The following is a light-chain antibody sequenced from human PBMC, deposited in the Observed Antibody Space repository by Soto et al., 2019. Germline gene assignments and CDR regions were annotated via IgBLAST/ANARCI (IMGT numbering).Light chain of an antibody. J-gene: IGKJ1*01. Sequence: IVLTQYPGTLSLSPGERATLSCRSSQSVSSAYLAWYQQKPGQGPRLLLYAASHRATGIPDRFSGSGSGTDFTLTISRLEPEDFAVYYCQHYGTSWTFGQGTKVEIK. CDR1: QSVSSAY. CDR2: AAS. V-gene: IGKV3-20*01. CDR3: QHYGTSWT.